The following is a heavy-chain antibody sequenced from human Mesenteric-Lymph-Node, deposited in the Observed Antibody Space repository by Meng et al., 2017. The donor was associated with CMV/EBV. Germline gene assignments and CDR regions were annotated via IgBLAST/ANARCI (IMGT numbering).Heavy chain of an antibody. CDR2: TGTTHTI. CDR1: GFTVSSSY. V-gene: IGHV3-66*03. D-gene: IGHD6-19*01. J-gene: IGHJ3*02. CDR3: ARGLCTIAVAARYDAFDI. Sequence: GESLKISCAASGFTVSSSYMSWVRQAPGKGLEWVSASTGTTHTIYDADSVKGRFTISRDNSKNTLYLQMNSLRAEDTAVYYCARGLCTIAVAARYDAFDIWGQGTMVTVSS.